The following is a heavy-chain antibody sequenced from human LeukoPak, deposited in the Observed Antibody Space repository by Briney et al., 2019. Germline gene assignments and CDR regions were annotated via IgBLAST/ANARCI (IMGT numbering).Heavy chain of an antibody. Sequence: PGGSLRLSCAASGFTFSSYSMNWVRQAPGKGLEWVSSISSSSSYIYYADSVKGRFTISRDNAKNRVYLQMNSLRAEDTAVYYCVRDSSDGRLWPRGYMDVWGKGTTVTVSS. D-gene: IGHD4/OR15-4a*01. CDR1: GFTFSSYS. V-gene: IGHV3-21*01. CDR3: VRDSSDGRLWPRGYMDV. J-gene: IGHJ6*03. CDR2: ISSSSSYI.